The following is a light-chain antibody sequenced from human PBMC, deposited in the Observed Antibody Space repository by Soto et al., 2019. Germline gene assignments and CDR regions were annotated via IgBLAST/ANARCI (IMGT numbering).Light chain of an antibody. J-gene: IGKJ4*01. CDR3: QEYGSSPPLA. CDR1: QSVSSSY. CDR2: GAS. V-gene: IGKV3-20*01. Sequence: EIVLTQSPGTLSLSPGERATLSCRASQSVSSSYLAWYQQKPGQAPRHLIYGASSRATGIPDRFSGSGSGTDFTLTNSRLEPQEFAVYYCQEYGSSPPLAFGGGTKVEIK.